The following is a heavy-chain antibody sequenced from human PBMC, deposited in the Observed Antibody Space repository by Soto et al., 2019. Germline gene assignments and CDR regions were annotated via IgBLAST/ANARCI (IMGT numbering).Heavy chain of an antibody. J-gene: IGHJ4*02. CDR3: AKDPDIVVVVAATD. V-gene: IGHV3-23*01. CDR1: GFTFSSYA. D-gene: IGHD2-15*01. Sequence: GGSLILSCAASGFTFSSYAMSWVRQAPGKGLEWVSAISGSGGSTYYADSVKGRFTISRDNSKNTLYLQMNSLRAEDTAVYYCAKDPDIVVVVAATDWGQGTLVTVSS. CDR2: ISGSGGST.